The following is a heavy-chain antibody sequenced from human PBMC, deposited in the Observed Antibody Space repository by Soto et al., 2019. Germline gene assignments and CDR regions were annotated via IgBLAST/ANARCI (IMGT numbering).Heavy chain of an antibody. Sequence: LRLSCAPSGFAFSNYAMNWVRQAPGKGLEWVSAISGSGGNTFYTDSVKGRFTISRDNAKNSLYLQMNSLRAEDTAVYYCARDNTQLLWFGELGNDAFDIWGQGTMVTVSS. CDR1: GFAFSNYA. CDR3: ARDNTQLLWFGELGNDAFDI. J-gene: IGHJ3*02. D-gene: IGHD3-10*01. V-gene: IGHV3-23*01. CDR2: ISGSGGNT.